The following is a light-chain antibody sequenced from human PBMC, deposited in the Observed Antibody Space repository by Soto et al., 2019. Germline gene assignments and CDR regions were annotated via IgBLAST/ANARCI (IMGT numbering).Light chain of an antibody. CDR1: GSNIASNT. CDR3: ATWDDSLSGVV. V-gene: IGLV1-44*01. CDR2: NNN. J-gene: IGLJ3*02. Sequence: QAVVTQPPSASGTPGQGVTISCSGSGSNIASNTVNWYQQLPGMAPKLLIYNNNQRPSGVPDRFSGSKSGTSASLAISGLQSEDEADYYCATWDDSLSGVVFGGGTQLTVL.